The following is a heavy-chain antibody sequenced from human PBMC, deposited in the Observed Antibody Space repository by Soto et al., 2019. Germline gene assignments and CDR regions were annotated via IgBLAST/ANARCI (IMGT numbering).Heavy chain of an antibody. J-gene: IGHJ5*02. CDR3: ARRERAAGTDWWFDP. CDR1: DGSTSRSSFH. D-gene: IGHD6-13*01. V-gene: IGHV4-39*01. Sequence: SETRSRTCTVADGSTSRSSFHRGWIRQPPGEGLEWIGSTYSSGSTYYSPSLKSRVTISVDTSKSQFSLKLSSVTAADTAVYYCARRERAAGTDWWFDPWGQGTLVTSPQ. CDR2: TYSSGST.